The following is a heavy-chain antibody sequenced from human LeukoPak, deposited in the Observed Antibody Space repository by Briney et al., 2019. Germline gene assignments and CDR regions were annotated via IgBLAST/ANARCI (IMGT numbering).Heavy chain of an antibody. D-gene: IGHD2-8*01. CDR1: GFTFSSYG. V-gene: IGHV3-30*18. Sequence: GGSLRLSCAASGFTFSSYGMHWVRQAPGKGLEWVAVISYDGSNKYYADSVKGRFTISRDNSKNTLYLQMNSLRAEDTAVYYCAKLAGVCCSSSTSDYWGQGTLVTVSS. CDR3: AKLAGVCCSSSTSDY. J-gene: IGHJ4*02. CDR2: ISYDGSNK.